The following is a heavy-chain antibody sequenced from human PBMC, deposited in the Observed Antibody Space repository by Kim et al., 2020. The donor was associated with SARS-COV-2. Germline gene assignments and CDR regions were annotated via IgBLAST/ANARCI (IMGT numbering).Heavy chain of an antibody. V-gene: IGHV3-43*01. CDR1: GFTFDDYT. J-gene: IGHJ6*02. CDR2: ISWDGGST. D-gene: IGHD3-3*01. CDR3: AKDIKRFFGGLTTYGMDV. Sequence: GGSLRLSCAASGFTFDDYTMHWVRQAPGKGLEWVSLISWDGGSTYYADSVKGRFTISRDNSKNSLYLQMNSLRTEDTALYYCAKDIKRFFGGLTTYGMDVWGQGTTVTVSS.